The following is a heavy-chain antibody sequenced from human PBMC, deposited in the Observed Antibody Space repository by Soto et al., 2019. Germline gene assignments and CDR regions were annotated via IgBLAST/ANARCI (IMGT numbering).Heavy chain of an antibody. CDR2: ISYDGSNK. Sequence: QVQLVESGGGVVQPGRSLRLSCAASGFTFSSHGMHWVRQAPGKGLEWVAVISYDGSNKYYAESVKGRFTISRDNSKNTLYLQMNSLRAEDTAVYYCAKDGYWGQGTPVTVSS. CDR1: GFTFSSHG. CDR3: AKDGY. V-gene: IGHV3-30*18. J-gene: IGHJ4*02.